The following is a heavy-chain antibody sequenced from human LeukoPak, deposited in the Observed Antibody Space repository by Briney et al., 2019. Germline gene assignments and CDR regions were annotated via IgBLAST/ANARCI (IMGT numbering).Heavy chain of an antibody. V-gene: IGHV3-48*03. J-gene: IGHJ6*02. CDR3: ARAMLQKRYYGMDV. D-gene: IGHD3-16*01. Sequence: PGGSLRLSCATSGFTFNNYEMNWVRQAPGKGLEWLSYIYSSGSPKYYADSVKGRFTISRDDAQKSVYLHMNSLRAEDTAVYYCARAMLQKRYYGMDVWGQGTTVAVSS. CDR2: IYSSGSPK. CDR1: GFTFNNYE.